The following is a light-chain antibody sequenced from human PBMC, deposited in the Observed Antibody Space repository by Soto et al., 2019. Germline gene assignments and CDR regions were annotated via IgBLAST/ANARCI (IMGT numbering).Light chain of an antibody. J-gene: IGKJ1*01. CDR2: DAS. CDR1: QTISTY. V-gene: IGKV1-39*01. Sequence: DIQMTQSPSSLSASVGDRVTITCRASQTISTYLNWYQQKPGKAPRLLIYDASSLLSGVPSRFSGSGSGTDFTLTISCLQSEDFATYYCQQYYSFPRTFGQGTKVDIK. CDR3: QQYYSFPRT.